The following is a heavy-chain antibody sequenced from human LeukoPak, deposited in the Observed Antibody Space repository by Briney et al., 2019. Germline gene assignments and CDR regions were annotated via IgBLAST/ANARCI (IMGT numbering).Heavy chain of an antibody. CDR3: ARDGSKSCSGGSCYLNWFDP. V-gene: IGHV3-7*01. D-gene: IGHD2-15*01. J-gene: IGHJ5*02. CDR1: GFSVTSNY. Sequence: PGGSLRLSCAASGFSVTSNYMTWVRQAPGKGLEWVANINQDGSEEYYVASVKGRFTISRDSAKNSLYLQMTSLRAEDTAVYYCARDGSKSCSGGSCYLNWFDPWRQGTLVTVSS. CDR2: INQDGSEE.